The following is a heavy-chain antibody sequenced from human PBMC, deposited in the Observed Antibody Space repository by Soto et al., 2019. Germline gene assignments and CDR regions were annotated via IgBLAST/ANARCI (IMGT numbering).Heavy chain of an antibody. CDR1: GFTFSSYA. CDR3: ARDYDDSSGAYYYYYGMDV. V-gene: IGHV3-30-3*01. CDR2: ISYDGSNK. J-gene: IGHJ6*02. Sequence: QVQLVESGGGVVQPGRSLRLSCAASGFTFSSYAMHWVRQAPGKGLEWVAVISYDGSNKYYADSVKGRFTISRDNSKNTLYLQMNSLRAEDTAVYYCARDYDDSSGAYYYYYGMDVWGQGTTVTVSS. D-gene: IGHD3-22*01.